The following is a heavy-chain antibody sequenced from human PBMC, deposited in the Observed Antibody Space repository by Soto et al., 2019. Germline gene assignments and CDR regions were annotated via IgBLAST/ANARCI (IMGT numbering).Heavy chain of an antibody. V-gene: IGHV4-34*01. J-gene: IGHJ4*02. Sequence: QVQLQQWGAGLLKPSETLSLTCVVYGGSFSLYYWSWLRQPPGKGLAWIGEINDSGSTNYNPSLKSRVTISIDTSKNQFYLKLRSVTAADTAVYFCARGFSHWGQGTLVTVSS. CDR3: ARGFSH. CDR2: INDSGST. CDR1: GGSFSLYY.